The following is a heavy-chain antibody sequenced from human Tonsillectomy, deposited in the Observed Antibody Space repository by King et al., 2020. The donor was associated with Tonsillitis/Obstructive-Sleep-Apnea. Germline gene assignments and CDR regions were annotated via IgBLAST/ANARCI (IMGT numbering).Heavy chain of an antibody. D-gene: IGHD2-2*01. CDR1: GFTFSSYA. CDR3: ARNWGQWVPTANEHFQH. CDR2: LSDSGVST. Sequence: VQLVESGGGLVQPGGSLRVSCAASGFTFSSYAMSWVRQAPGKGLEWVSALSDSGVSTYYADSLKGRFTISRDNSKNTLYLHMSSLRAEDTAVYYCARNWGQWVPTANEHFQHWGQGTLVTVSS. V-gene: IGHV3-23*04. J-gene: IGHJ1*01.